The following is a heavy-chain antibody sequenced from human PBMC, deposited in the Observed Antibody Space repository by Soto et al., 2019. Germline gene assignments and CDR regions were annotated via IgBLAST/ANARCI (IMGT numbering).Heavy chain of an antibody. D-gene: IGHD3-22*01. CDR2: INHSGST. V-gene: IGHV4-34*01. CDR3: AXGGYYDISGYYYYYGMDV. J-gene: IGHJ6*02. CDR1: GGSFSCYY. Sequence: PSETLSLTCTVYGGSFSCYYWSWIRQPPGKGLEWIGEINHSGSTKYNPSLKSRVFISVDRSKNQFSLKLSSVTAADTAMYYCAXGGYYDISGYYYYYGMDVWGQGTTVTSP.